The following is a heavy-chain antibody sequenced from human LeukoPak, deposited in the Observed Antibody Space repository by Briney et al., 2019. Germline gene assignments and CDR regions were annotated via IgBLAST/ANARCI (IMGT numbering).Heavy chain of an antibody. CDR2: INPNSGGT. D-gene: IGHD2-2*01. Sequence: VSVKVSCKASGYTFTGYYMHWVRQAPGQGLEWMGWINPNSGGTNYAQKFQGRVTMTRDTSISTAYMELSRLRSDDTAVYYCASDAITQNDNIGRKSNDIVVVPGFWFDPWGQGTLVTVSS. CDR3: ASDAITQNDNIGRKSNDIVVVPGFWFDP. V-gene: IGHV1-2*02. J-gene: IGHJ5*02. CDR1: GYTFTGYY.